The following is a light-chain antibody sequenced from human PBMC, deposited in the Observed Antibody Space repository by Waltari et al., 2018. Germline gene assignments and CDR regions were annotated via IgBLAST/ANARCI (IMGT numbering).Light chain of an antibody. CDR1: QSATSIS. CDR3: QQYDGEVVT. Sequence: EIVLTQSPGTLSLSPGERATLSCRASQSATSISLTWYQHKLGQAPRLLIYGTSTRATGIPDRFSGSGSGTDFTLTISRLEPEDFAVYYCQQYDGEVVTFGGGTKVEI. J-gene: IGKJ4*01. V-gene: IGKV3-20*01. CDR2: GTS.